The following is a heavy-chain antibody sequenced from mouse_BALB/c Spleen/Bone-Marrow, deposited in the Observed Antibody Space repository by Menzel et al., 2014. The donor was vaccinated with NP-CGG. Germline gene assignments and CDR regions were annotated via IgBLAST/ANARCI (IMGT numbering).Heavy chain of an antibody. CDR2: IRNKANGYTT. Sequence: EVKLVESGGGLVQPGGFLRLSCATSGFTFTDHYMSWVRQPPGKALEWLGFIRNKANGYTTEYSASVKGRFTISRDNSPSIVYLQMNTLRAEDSATYYCARDYLYYFDYWGQGTTLTVSS. CDR3: ARDYLYYFDY. D-gene: IGHD2-1*01. V-gene: IGHV7-3*02. CDR1: GFTFTDHY. J-gene: IGHJ2*01.